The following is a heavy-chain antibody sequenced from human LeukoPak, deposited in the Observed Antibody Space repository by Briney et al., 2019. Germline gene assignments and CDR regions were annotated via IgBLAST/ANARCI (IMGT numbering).Heavy chain of an antibody. CDR1: GGSFSGYY. CDR2: INHSGST. Sequence: SETLSLTCAVYGGSFSGYYWSWIRQPPGKGLEWIGEINHSGSTNYNPSLKSRVTISVDRSKNQFSLKLSPVTAADTAVYFCARADCSSISCYPFDYWGQGTLVTVSS. J-gene: IGHJ4*02. CDR3: ARADCSSISCYPFDY. V-gene: IGHV4-34*01. D-gene: IGHD2-2*01.